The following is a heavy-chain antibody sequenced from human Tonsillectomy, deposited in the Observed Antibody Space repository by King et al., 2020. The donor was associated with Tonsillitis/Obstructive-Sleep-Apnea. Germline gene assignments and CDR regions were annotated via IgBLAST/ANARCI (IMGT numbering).Heavy chain of an antibody. CDR2: IDPSDSYT. J-gene: IGHJ6*03. CDR1: GYSFTSYW. D-gene: IGHD4-17*01. CDR3: ARVTTVTTAYYYYMDV. Sequence: QLVQSGAEVKKPGASLRISCKGSGYSFTSYWISWVRQMPGKGLEWMGRIDPSDSYTNYSPSFQGHVTISADKSISTAYLQWSSLKASDTAMYYCARVTTVTTAYYYYMDVWGKGTTVTVSS. V-gene: IGHV5-10-1*01.